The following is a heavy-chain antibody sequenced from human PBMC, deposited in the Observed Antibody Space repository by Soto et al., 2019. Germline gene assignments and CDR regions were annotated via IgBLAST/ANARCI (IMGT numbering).Heavy chain of an antibody. V-gene: IGHV4-59*01. Sequence: PSETLYLTCTVSGVSINNYYWTCIRQPPGKRLEWIVAIYYTGRTNYNPSLKSRVTISVDTSKNQFSLKLSSLTAADTAVYYGARDRAELLGAFDIWGQGTMVTVSS. J-gene: IGHJ3*02. CDR2: IYYTGRT. CDR3: ARDRAELLGAFDI. CDR1: GVSINNYY. D-gene: IGHD1-26*01.